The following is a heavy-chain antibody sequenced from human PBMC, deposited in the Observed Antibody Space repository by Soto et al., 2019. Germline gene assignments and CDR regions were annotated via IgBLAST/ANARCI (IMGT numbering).Heavy chain of an antibody. CDR2: INASYGNT. CDR1: GGTFSSYS. V-gene: IGHV1-69*05. Sequence: GSSMKVSCKASGGTFSSYSISWVRQAPGQGLEWMGGINASYGNTNYSQKFQGRVTITRDTSASTAYMELSSLRSEDTAVYYCARGSGGTTYYYYGMDVWGQGTTVTVSS. J-gene: IGHJ6*02. D-gene: IGHD3-10*01. CDR3: ARGSGGTTYYYYGMDV.